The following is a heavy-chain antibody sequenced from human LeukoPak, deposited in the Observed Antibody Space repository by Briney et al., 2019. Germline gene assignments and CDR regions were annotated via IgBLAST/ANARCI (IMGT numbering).Heavy chain of an antibody. CDR2: IKQDGSEK. Sequence: GGSLRLSCAASGFTFSSYWMIWVRQAPGKGLEWVANIKQDGSEKYYVDSVKGRFTISRDNAKNSLYLQMNSLRAEDTAVYYCARDDCSSISCYHNWFDPWGQGTLVTVSS. J-gene: IGHJ5*02. V-gene: IGHV3-7*01. CDR1: GFTFSSYW. CDR3: ARDDCSSISCYHNWFDP. D-gene: IGHD2-2*01.